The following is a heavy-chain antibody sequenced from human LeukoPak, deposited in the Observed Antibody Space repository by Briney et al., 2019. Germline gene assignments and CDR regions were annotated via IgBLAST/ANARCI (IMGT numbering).Heavy chain of an antibody. J-gene: IGHJ6*03. CDR2: IYSGGST. D-gene: IGHD3-3*01. Sequence: GGSLRLSCAASGFTVSSNYMSWVRQAPGKGLEWVSGIYSGGSTYYADSVKGRFTISRDNSKNTLYLQMNSLRAEDTAVYYCARVSSYDFWSGSGYYYMDVWGKGTTVTVSS. V-gene: IGHV3-53*01. CDR3: ARVSSYDFWSGSGYYYMDV. CDR1: GFTVSSNY.